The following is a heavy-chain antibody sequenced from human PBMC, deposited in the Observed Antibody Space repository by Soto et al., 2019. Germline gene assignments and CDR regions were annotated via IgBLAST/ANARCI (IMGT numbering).Heavy chain of an antibody. Sequence: EVQLLESGGGLVQPGGSLRLSCAASGFTFSSYDMNWVRRAPGKGLEWVSFISSSGGTIYYTDSVKGRFTISRDNAKNSLYLQMNSLRDEDTAVYYCARDLAVAGMSFDYWGQGALVTVSS. CDR2: ISSSGGTI. V-gene: IGHV3-48*02. CDR1: GFTFSSYD. D-gene: IGHD6-19*01. CDR3: ARDLAVAGMSFDY. J-gene: IGHJ4*02.